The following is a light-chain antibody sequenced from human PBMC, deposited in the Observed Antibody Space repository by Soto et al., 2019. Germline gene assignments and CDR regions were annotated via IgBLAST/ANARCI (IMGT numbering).Light chain of an antibody. CDR3: QQYLSYPIT. J-gene: IGKJ5*01. CDR1: QSLSSW. CDR2: KAA. Sequence: DIQMTQSPSTLSASVGDRVTITCRASQSLSSWLAWYQQKPGKAPKSLIYKAASLESGVPSRFRGSGSGTAFTLTISSLQPDDFATYYCQQYLSYPITFGQGTRLEIK. V-gene: IGKV1-5*03.